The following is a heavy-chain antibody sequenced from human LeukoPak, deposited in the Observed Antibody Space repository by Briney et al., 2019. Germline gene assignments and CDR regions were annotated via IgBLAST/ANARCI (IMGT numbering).Heavy chain of an antibody. CDR2: ISATTIYT. V-gene: IGHV3-21*01. D-gene: IGHD5-24*01. CDR1: GFTFSNYD. J-gene: IGHJ4*02. Sequence: GRSLSLSCTASGFTFSNYDMTWVRQAPGKGPEWVSSISATTIYTFSADSVRGRFTISRDNVENSLYLQMNNLRGEDTGVYFCARIGLGRDAYNSFGFWGQGTLVTVSS. CDR3: ARIGLGRDAYNSFGF.